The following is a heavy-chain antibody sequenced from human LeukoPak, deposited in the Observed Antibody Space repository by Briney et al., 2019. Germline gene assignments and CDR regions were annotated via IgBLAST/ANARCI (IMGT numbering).Heavy chain of an antibody. Sequence: ASAKVSCTASGYTFTAYYIHWMRQAPGQGLEWMAWINPNSGGTSIEQKFQGRVTLTRDTSIHTTYMELSRLRSDDTAVYYCARGPATGDFDYWGQGTLVTVSS. CDR1: GYTFTAYY. J-gene: IGHJ4*02. D-gene: IGHD1-14*01. V-gene: IGHV1-2*02. CDR2: INPNSGGT. CDR3: ARGPATGDFDY.